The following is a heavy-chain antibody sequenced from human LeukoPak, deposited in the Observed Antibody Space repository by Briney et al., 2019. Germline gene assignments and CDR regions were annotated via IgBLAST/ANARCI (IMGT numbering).Heavy chain of an antibody. Sequence: GGPLRLSCTASGFSFGDYAMSWVRQAPGKGLEWVGFIRSKAYGATTEYAASVKGRFTISRDDSESIAYLQMNSLKTEDTAVYSCTCQWLSRGYFDYWGRGTLVTVSS. J-gene: IGHJ4*02. CDR2: IRSKAYGATT. CDR3: TCQWLSRGYFDY. D-gene: IGHD6-19*01. CDR1: GFSFGDYA. V-gene: IGHV3-49*04.